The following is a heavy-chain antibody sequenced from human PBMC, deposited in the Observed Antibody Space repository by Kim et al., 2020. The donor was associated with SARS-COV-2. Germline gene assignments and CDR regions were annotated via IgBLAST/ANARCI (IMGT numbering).Heavy chain of an antibody. CDR3: ARPSRPPAVAGTIWFDP. CDR2: IYYSGST. D-gene: IGHD6-19*01. J-gene: IGHJ5*02. Sequence: SETLSLTCTVSGGSISSSSYYWGWIRQPPGKGLEWIGSIYYSGSTYYNPSLKSRVTISVDTSKNQFSLKLSSVTAADTAVYYCARPSRPPAVAGTIWFDPWGQGTLVTVSS. CDR1: GGSISSSSYY. V-gene: IGHV4-39*01.